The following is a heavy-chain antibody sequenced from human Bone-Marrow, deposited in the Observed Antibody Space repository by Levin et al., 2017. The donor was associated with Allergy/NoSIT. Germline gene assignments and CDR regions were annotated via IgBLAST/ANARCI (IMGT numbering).Heavy chain of an antibody. CDR1: GFTFSNAW. Sequence: KAGGSLRLSCAASGFTFSNAWMSWVRQAPGKGLEWVGRIKSKTDGGTTDYAAPVKGRFTISRDDSKNTLYLQMNSLKTEDTAVYYCTTANGLWAVPAHDYWGQGTLVTVSS. CDR3: TTANGLWAVPAHDY. D-gene: IGHD2-21*01. J-gene: IGHJ4*02. CDR2: IKSKTDGGTT. V-gene: IGHV3-15*01.